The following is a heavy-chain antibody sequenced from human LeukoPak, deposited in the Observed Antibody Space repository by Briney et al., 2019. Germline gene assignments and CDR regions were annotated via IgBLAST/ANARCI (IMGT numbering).Heavy chain of an antibody. Sequence: GGSLRLSCAASGFTFSSYAMSWVRQAPGKGLEWVSAISGSGGSTYYADSVKGRFTISRDNSKNTLYLQMNSLRAEDTAVFFCARERPGNGYFDDWGQGTLVTVSS. J-gene: IGHJ4*02. CDR2: ISGSGGST. CDR3: ARERPGNGYFDD. CDR1: GFTFSSYA. D-gene: IGHD2-8*01. V-gene: IGHV3-23*01.